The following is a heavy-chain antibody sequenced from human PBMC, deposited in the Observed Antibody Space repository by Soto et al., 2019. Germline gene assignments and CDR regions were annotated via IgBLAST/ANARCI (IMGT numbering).Heavy chain of an antibody. V-gene: IGHV1-3*01. CDR1: GYTFTSYA. J-gene: IGHJ4*02. Sequence: GASVKVSCKASGYTFTSYAMHWVRQAPGQRLEWMGWINAGNGNTKYSQKFQGRVTITRGTSASTAYMELSSLRSEDTAVYYCARSTYYDFWSGYYTLDYWGQGTLVTVSS. CDR3: ARSTYYDFWSGYYTLDY. D-gene: IGHD3-3*01. CDR2: INAGNGNT.